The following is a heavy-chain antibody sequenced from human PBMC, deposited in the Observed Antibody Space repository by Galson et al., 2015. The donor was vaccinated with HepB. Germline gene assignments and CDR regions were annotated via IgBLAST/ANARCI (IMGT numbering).Heavy chain of an antibody. CDR2: IKQDGSEK. J-gene: IGHJ3*02. CDR3: ARVYDFWSGGAFDI. CDR1: GFTFSSYW. Sequence: SLRLSCAASGFTFSSYWMSWVRQAPGKGLEWVANIKQDGSEKYYVDSVKGRFTISRDNAKNSLYLQMNSLRAEDTAVYYCARVYDFWSGGAFDIWGQGTMVTVSS. V-gene: IGHV3-7*01. D-gene: IGHD3-3*01.